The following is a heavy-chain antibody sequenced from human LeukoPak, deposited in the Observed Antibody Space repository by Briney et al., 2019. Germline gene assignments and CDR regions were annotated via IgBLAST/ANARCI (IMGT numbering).Heavy chain of an antibody. CDR3: AKDRAYSSWYLFDFDY. CDR1: GFSFSSYA. J-gene: IGHJ4*02. CDR2: ISGTGNST. D-gene: IGHD6-13*01. V-gene: IGHV3-23*01. Sequence: GGSLRLSWAASGFSFSSYAMSWVRQAPGKGLEWVSAISGTGNSTYYADSVKGRFTVSRDNTKTTLYPQMNSLRAEDTAVYYCAKDRAYSSWYLFDFDYWGQGTLVTVSS.